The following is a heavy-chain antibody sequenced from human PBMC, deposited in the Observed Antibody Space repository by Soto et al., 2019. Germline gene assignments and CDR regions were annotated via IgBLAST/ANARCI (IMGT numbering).Heavy chain of an antibody. CDR3: AKKMSTRPTGAFDI. Sequence: GGSLRLSCAASGFTFSTYTMRWVRQAPGKGLEWVSTISSGADTYYADSVKGRFTISRDNSKNTLYLQMNSLRAEDTAIYYCAKKMSTRPTGAFDIWGQGTMVTVSS. CDR1: GFTFSTYT. J-gene: IGHJ3*02. V-gene: IGHV3-23*01. CDR2: ISSGADT. D-gene: IGHD1-1*01.